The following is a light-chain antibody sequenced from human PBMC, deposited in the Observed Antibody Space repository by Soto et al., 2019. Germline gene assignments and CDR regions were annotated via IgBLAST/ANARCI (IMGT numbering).Light chain of an antibody. Sequence: AIRMNISPFSLSVSPGDRVTITCRASQGISSYLAWYQQKPGKAPKLLIYAASTLQSGVPSRFSGSGSGTDFTLTISGLQSEDFATYYCQLYYFYPRAFGQGTMVDVK. CDR1: QGISSY. CDR3: QLYYFYPRA. CDR2: AAS. J-gene: IGKJ1*01. V-gene: IGKV1-8*01.